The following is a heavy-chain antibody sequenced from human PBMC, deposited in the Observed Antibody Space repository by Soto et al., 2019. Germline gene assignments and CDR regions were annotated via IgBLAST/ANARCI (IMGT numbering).Heavy chain of an antibody. CDR2: ISGSGGST. CDR3: AKDQGDGYHRGVHGPFDP. J-gene: IGHJ5*02. Sequence: GGSLRLSCAASGFTFSSYAMSWVRQAPGKGLEWVSAISGSGGSTYYADSVKGRFTISRDNSENTLYLQMNSLIAEDTAVYYCAKDQGDGYHRGVHGPFDPWGQGTLVTVSS. V-gene: IGHV3-23*01. CDR1: GFTFSSYA. D-gene: IGHD5-12*01.